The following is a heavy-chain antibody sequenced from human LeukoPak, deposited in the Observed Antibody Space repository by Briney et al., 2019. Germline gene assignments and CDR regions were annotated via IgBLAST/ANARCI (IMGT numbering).Heavy chain of an antibody. V-gene: IGHV1-69*04. CDR2: IIPILGIA. CDR3: ARDLGYYYDSSGTGGWFDP. J-gene: IGHJ5*02. D-gene: IGHD3-22*01. Sequence: SVKVSCKASGYTFTSYGISWVRQAPGQGLEWMGRIIPILGIANYAQKFQGRVTITADKSTSTAYMELSSLRSEDTAVYYCARDLGYYYDSSGTGGWFDPWGQGTLVTVSS. CDR1: GYTFTSYG.